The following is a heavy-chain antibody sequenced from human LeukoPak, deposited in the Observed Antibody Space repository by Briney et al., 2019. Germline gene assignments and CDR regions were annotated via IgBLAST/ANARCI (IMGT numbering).Heavy chain of an antibody. J-gene: IGHJ3*02. D-gene: IGHD3-22*01. Sequence: ASVKVSCKVSGYTLTELSMHRVRQAPGKGLEWMGGFDPEDGETIYAQKFQGRVTMTEDTSTDTAYMELSSLRSEDTAVYYCATAAPIVVVITKDAFDIWGQGTMVTVSS. CDR3: ATAAPIVVVITKDAFDI. CDR2: FDPEDGET. V-gene: IGHV1-24*01. CDR1: GYTLTELS.